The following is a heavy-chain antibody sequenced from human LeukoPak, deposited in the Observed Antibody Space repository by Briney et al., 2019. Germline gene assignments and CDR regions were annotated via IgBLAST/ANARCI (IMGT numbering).Heavy chain of an antibody. CDR1: GFTFDDYA. J-gene: IGHJ6*02. CDR3: AKGLSAYYYYGMDV. Sequence: PGGSLRLSCAASGFTFDDYAMHWVRQAPGEGLEWVSGISWNSGSIGYADSVKGRFTISRDNAKNSLYLQMNSLRAEDTALYYCAKGLSAYYYYGMDVWGQGTTVTVSS. D-gene: IGHD2/OR15-2a*01. CDR2: ISWNSGSI. V-gene: IGHV3-9*01.